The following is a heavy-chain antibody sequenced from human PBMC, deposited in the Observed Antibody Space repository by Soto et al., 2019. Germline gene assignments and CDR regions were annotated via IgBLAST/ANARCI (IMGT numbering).Heavy chain of an antibody. D-gene: IGHD1-26*01. V-gene: IGHV1-8*01. CDR1: GYSFTSLD. Sequence: ASVKVSCKASGYSFTSLDINWVRLTTGQGFEWMGWMHPSSGRTGYAQKFQGRVTMTRDTSINTAYMELSSLTSDDTAFYFCARGVTAGVDYWGQGTLVTVSS. CDR2: MHPSSGRT. J-gene: IGHJ4*02. CDR3: ARGVTAGVDY.